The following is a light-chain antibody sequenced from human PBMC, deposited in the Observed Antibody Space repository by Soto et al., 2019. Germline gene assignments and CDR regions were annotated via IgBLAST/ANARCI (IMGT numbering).Light chain of an antibody. CDR2: LNSDGSH. V-gene: IGLV4-69*01. J-gene: IGLJ3*02. CDR3: QTWGTGIGV. CDR1: SGHSSYA. Sequence: QPVLTQSPCASASLGASVKLTCTLSSGHSSYAIAWHQQQPEKGPRYLMKLNSDGSHSKGDGIPDRFSGSSSGAERYLTISSLQSEDEADYYCQTWGTGIGVFGGGTKLTVL.